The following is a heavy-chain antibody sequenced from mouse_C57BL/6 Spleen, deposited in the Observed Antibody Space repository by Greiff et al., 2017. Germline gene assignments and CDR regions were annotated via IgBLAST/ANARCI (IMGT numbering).Heavy chain of an antibody. CDR3: ARHGGRYAMGY. Sequence: EVKLMESGGGLVKPGGSLKLSCAASGFTFSSYTMSWVRQTPEKRLEWVATISGGGGNTYYPDSVKGRFTISRDNAKNTLYLQMSSLRSEDTALYYCARHGGRYAMGYWGQGTSVTVSS. CDR1: GFTFSSYT. J-gene: IGHJ4*01. CDR2: ISGGGGNT. V-gene: IGHV5-9*01.